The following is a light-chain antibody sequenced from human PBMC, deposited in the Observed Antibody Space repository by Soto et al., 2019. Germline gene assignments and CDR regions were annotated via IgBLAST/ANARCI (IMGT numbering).Light chain of an antibody. CDR2: DAS. J-gene: IGKJ4*01. V-gene: IGKV3-11*01. Sequence: EMVLTQSPGTLSLSPGDRATLSCRASQSVSSFLAWYQQKPGQAPRLLIYDASKRATGVPARISGSGSGTDFTLTISSIEPEDFAVYYCQQRWTWLTFGGGTKVDI. CDR3: QQRWTWLT. CDR1: QSVSSF.